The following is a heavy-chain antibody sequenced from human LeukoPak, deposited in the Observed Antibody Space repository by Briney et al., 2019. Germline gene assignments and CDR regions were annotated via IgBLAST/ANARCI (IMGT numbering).Heavy chain of an antibody. V-gene: IGHV3-11*01. J-gene: IGHJ4*02. CDR1: GFTFSNSY. D-gene: IGHD6-13*01. CDR2: ISSSSGTII. Sequence: GGSLRLSCAASGFTFSNSYMSWIRQAPGKGLEWISYISSSSGTIIHYADSVKGRFTISRDNAKNSLYLQMTSLRAEDTAVYYCVRGNSWYFDYWGQGALVTVSS. CDR3: VRGNSWYFDY.